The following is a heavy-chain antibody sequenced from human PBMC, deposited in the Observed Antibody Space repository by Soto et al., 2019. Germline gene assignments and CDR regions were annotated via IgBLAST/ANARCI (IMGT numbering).Heavy chain of an antibody. D-gene: IGHD2-15*01. CDR1: GGSISSGGYY. V-gene: IGHV4-31*03. CDR2: IYYSGST. CDR3: ARGYCSGGSCYHNWFDP. Sequence: QVQLQESGPGLVKPSQTLSLTCTVSGGSISSGGYYWSWIRQHPGKGLEWIGYIYYSGSTYYNPSLKSRVTISVDTSKNQFSLKLSSVTAADTAVYYCARGYCSGGSCYHNWFDPWGHGTLVTVSS. J-gene: IGHJ5*02.